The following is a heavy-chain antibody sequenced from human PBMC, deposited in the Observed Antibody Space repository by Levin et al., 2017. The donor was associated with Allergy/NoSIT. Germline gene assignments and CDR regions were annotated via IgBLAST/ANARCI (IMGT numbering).Heavy chain of an antibody. D-gene: IGHD3-10*01. Sequence: ESGPTLVKPTQTLTLTCTFSGFSLTTSGMCVSWIRQPPGNALEWLARIDWDDDKYYSTSLKTRLTIPRDTSKNQVVLTMTSMDPVDTATYYCARATNHYYGRGFDYWGQGTPVTVSS. J-gene: IGHJ4*02. V-gene: IGHV2-70*11. CDR1: GFSLTTSGMC. CDR2: IDWDDDK. CDR3: ARATNHYYGRGFDY.